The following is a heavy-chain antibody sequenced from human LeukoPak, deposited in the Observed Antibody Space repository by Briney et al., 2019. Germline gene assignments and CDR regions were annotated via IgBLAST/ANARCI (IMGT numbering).Heavy chain of an antibody. CDR2: INHGGSA. CDR1: GGSFSGYY. CDR3: ARHRGVLSSWKGTNWFDP. Sequence: SETLSLTCAVYGGSFSGYYWTWIRQPPGKGLEWIGEINHGGSANYNPSLKSRVTISIDTSKTQFSLKLNSVTAADTAVYYCARHRGVLSSWKGTNWFDPWGQGTLVTVSS. J-gene: IGHJ5*02. D-gene: IGHD6-13*01. V-gene: IGHV4-34*01.